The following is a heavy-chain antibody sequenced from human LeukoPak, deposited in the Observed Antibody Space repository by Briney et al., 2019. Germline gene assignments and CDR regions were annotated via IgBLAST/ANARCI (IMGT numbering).Heavy chain of an antibody. CDR2: IYWNDDK. Sequence: SDPTLVKPTQTLTLTCTFSGFSLSTSGVGVGWIRQPPGKALEWLALIYWNDDKRYSPSLKSRLTITKDTSKNQVVLTMTNMDPVDTATYYCARLYYDILTGYSLDYWGQGTLVTVSS. J-gene: IGHJ4*02. CDR3: ARLYYDILTGYSLDY. D-gene: IGHD3-9*01. CDR1: GFSLSTSGVG. V-gene: IGHV2-5*01.